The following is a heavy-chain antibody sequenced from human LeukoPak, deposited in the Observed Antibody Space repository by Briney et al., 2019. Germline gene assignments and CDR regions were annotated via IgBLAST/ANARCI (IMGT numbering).Heavy chain of an antibody. Sequence: SETLSLTCKVSGGSINSYYWSWIRQPPGKGLEWVGYVYYIGKTNYNPSLKSRVTISLDTSKNQVSLILTSVTAADTAVYYCARFAVATTSWFDPWGQGTLVTVS. J-gene: IGHJ5*02. CDR1: GGSINSYY. V-gene: IGHV4-59*01. CDR2: VYYIGKT. CDR3: ARFAVATTSWFDP. D-gene: IGHD2-15*01.